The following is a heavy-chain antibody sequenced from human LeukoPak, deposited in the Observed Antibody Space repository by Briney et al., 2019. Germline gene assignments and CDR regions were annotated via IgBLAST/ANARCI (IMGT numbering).Heavy chain of an antibody. V-gene: IGHV3-11*04. CDR3: ARDGSYGSTLDYYYYMDV. D-gene: IGHD1-26*01. CDR2: ISSSGSTI. Sequence: PGGSLRLSCAASGFTFSDYYMSWIRQAPGKGLEWVSYISSSGSTIYYADSVKGRFTISRDNAKNLLYLQMNSLRAEDTAVYYCARDGSYGSTLDYYYYMDVWGKGTTVTVSS. CDR1: GFTFSDYY. J-gene: IGHJ6*03.